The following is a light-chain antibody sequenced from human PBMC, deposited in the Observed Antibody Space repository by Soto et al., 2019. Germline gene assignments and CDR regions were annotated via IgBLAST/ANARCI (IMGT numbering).Light chain of an antibody. Sequence: DIQMTQSPSSLAASVGDRVTITCRARQNIRTYLNWYQQKPGKAPNLMIYDVSSLQSGVPSRFSVSGSGTDFRLTISSLQPEYFATYYCQQSYGTPCPFGQRTKVAIQ. J-gene: IGKJ1*01. CDR1: QNIRTY. CDR2: DVS. V-gene: IGKV1-39*01. CDR3: QQSYGTPCP.